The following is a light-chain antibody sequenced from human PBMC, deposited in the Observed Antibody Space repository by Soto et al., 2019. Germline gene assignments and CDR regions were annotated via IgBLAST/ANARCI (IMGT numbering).Light chain of an antibody. CDR2: EVS. CDR3: SSYAGTNNFVV. CDR1: SSDVGGYNY. Sequence: QSALTQPPSASGSPGQSVTISCTGTSSDVGGYNYVSWYQQHPGKAPKLMIYEVSKRPSGVPDRFSSSKSGNRASLTVSGLQAEDEADYYCSSYAGTNNFVVFGGGTKLTVL. J-gene: IGLJ2*01. V-gene: IGLV2-8*01.